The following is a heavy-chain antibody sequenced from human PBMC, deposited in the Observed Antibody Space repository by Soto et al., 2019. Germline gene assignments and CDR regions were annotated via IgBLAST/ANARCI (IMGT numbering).Heavy chain of an antibody. J-gene: IGHJ6*02. V-gene: IGHV1-3*01. CDR3: AFGAEYFEYYYYGMDV. Sequence: QVQLVQSGAEVKKPGASVKVSCKASGYTFTSYAMHWVRQAPGQRLEWMGWINAGNGNTKYSQKFQGRVTITRDTSASTAYMELSSLRSEDTAVYYCAFGAEYFEYYYYGMDVWGQGTTVTVSS. CDR1: GYTFTSYA. CDR2: INAGNGNT. D-gene: IGHD3-3*01.